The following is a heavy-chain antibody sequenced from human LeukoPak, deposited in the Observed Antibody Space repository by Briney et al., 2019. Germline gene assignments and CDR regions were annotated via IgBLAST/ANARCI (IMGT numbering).Heavy chain of an antibody. Sequence: PGGSLRLSCAVSGFTIRDYWMTWVRQAPGKGLEWVANIKQDGSEKYYADSVKGRFTISRDNAKNSLYLQMNSLRAEDTAVYYCARERYYYYYMDVWGKGTTVTISS. CDR2: IKQDGSEK. J-gene: IGHJ6*03. CDR3: ARERYYYYYMDV. CDR1: GFTIRDYW. V-gene: IGHV3-7*01.